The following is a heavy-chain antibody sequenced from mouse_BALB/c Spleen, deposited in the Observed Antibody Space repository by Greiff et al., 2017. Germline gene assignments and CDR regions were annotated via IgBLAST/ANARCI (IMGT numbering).Heavy chain of an antibody. Sequence: VQRVASGGGLVKPGGSLKLSCAASGFTFSSYAMSWVRQTPEKRLEWVASISSGGSTYYPDSVKGRFTISRDNARNILYLQMSSLRSDDTAMYYCARGMVTNAMDYWGQGTSVTVSS. D-gene: IGHD2-1*01. CDR3: ARGMVTNAMDY. CDR1: GFTFSSYA. J-gene: IGHJ4*01. V-gene: IGHV5-6-5*01. CDR2: ISSGGST.